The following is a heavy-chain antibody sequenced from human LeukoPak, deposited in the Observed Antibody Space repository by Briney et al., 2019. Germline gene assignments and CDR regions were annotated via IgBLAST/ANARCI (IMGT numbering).Heavy chain of an antibody. CDR3: AKVAGIDQPYFDY. CDR1: GFTFRNYA. J-gene: IGHJ4*02. CDR2: ISGTGSST. V-gene: IGHV3-23*01. Sequence: PGGSLRLSCAASGFTFRNYAMNWVRQAPGKGLEWVSGISGTGSSTYYADSVKGRFTISRDNSKNTLYLQMNSLRAEDTAVYYCAKVAGIDQPYFDYWGQGTLVTVSS. D-gene: IGHD3-10*01.